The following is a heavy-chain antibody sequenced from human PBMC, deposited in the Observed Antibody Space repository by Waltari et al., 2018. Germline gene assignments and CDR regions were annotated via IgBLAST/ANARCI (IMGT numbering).Heavy chain of an antibody. V-gene: IGHV4-4*02. CDR2: IYHSGST. CDR1: GGSISSSNW. Sequence: QVQLQESGPGLVKPSGTLSLTCAVSGGSISSSNWCRWFSHPPGKGLEWIGEIYHSGSTNYNPSLKSRVTISVDKSKNQFSLKLSSVTAADTAVYYCARANGSGWRKDAFDIWGQGTMVTVSS. D-gene: IGHD6-19*01. CDR3: ARANGSGWRKDAFDI. J-gene: IGHJ3*02.